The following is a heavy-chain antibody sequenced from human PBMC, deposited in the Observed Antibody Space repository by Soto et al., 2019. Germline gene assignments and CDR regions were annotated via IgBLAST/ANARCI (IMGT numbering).Heavy chain of an antibody. V-gene: IGHV3-15*01. D-gene: IGHD5-12*01. CDR3: TTAPPYYVDIVATREFHY. J-gene: IGHJ4*02. Sequence: GGSLRLSCAASGFTFSNAWMSWVRQAPGKGLEWVGRIKSKTDGGTTDYAAPVKGRFTISRDDSKNTLYLQMNSLKTEDTAVYYCTTAPPYYVDIVATREFHYWGQGTLVTVSS. CDR2: IKSKTDGGTT. CDR1: GFTFSNAW.